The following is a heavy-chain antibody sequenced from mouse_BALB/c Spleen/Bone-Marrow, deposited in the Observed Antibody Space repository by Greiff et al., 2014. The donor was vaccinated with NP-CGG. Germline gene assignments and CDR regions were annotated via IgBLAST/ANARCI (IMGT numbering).Heavy chain of an antibody. CDR2: IDPANGNS. J-gene: IGHJ2*01. D-gene: IGHD1-1*01. CDR3: AVITTVVEYYFDY. V-gene: IGHV14-3*02. CDR1: GFNIKDTY. Sequence: VQLKDSGAELVKPGASVKLSCTASGFNIKDTYMHWVKQRPEQGLEWIGRIDPANGNSKYDPKFQGKATITADTSSNTAYLQLSSLTSEDTAVYYCAVITTVVEYYFDYWGQGTTLTVSS.